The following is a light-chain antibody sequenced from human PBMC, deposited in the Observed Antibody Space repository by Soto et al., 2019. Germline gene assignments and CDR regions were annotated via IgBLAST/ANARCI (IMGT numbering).Light chain of an antibody. Sequence: QSVLTQPPSASGTPGQRVTISCSGSSSNIGSNTVNWYQQLPGTAPKLLIYSNSQRPSGVPDRFSGSKSGTSASLAISGLQSDDEADYHCAAWDDSLNGYVVFGGGTKLTVL. V-gene: IGLV1-44*01. CDR3: AAWDDSLNGYVV. J-gene: IGLJ2*01. CDR2: SNS. CDR1: SSNIGSNT.